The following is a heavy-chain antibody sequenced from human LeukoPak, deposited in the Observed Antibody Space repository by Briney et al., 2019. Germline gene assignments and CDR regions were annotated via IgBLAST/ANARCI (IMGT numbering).Heavy chain of an antibody. CDR1: GGTFSSYA. CDR2: IIPIFGTA. CDR3: ARVWRGHSYVPPRDTNWFDP. Sequence: GASVRVSCKASGGTFSSYAISRVRQAPGQGLEWMGGIIPIFGTANYAQKFQGRVTITTDESTSTAYMELNSLRSEDTAVYYCARVWRGHSYVPPRDTNWFDPWGQGTLVTVST. V-gene: IGHV1-69*05. D-gene: IGHD5-18*01. J-gene: IGHJ5*02.